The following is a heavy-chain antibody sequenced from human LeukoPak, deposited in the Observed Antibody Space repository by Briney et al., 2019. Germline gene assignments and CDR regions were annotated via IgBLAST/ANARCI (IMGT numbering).Heavy chain of an antibody. Sequence: SETLSLTCTVSGGSISSSGYYWGWIRQPPGKGLEWIGNIYYIGNTYNNPSLKSRVTISVDTSKNQFSLKLSSVTAADTAVYYCARHQVVSSIPPSYYMDVWGKGTTVTVSS. V-gene: IGHV4-39*01. CDR3: ARHQVVSSIPPSYYMDV. D-gene: IGHD2-2*02. J-gene: IGHJ6*03. CDR2: IYYIGNT. CDR1: GGSISSSGYY.